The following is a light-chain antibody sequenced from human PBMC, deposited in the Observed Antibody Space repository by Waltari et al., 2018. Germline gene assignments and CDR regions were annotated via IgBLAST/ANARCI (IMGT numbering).Light chain of an antibody. V-gene: IGLV2-14*01. CDR2: EAS. J-gene: IGLJ3*02. Sequence: SALTPPASVSASRGQSITIPSVRTPGDRHDYTRFSWYQQYQGEVPKLLLYEASKRPSGISSRFSGSQPGAKAFLSISAVQPEDEADYYCCSHTKMDTWVFGGGTTLTVL. CDR3: CSHTKMDTWV. CDR1: PGDRHDYTR.